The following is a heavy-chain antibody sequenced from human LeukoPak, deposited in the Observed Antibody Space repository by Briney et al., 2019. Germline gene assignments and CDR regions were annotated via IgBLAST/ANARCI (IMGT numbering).Heavy chain of an antibody. CDR3: ARDHSSGYYPDSFDY. CDR2: IIPILGIA. D-gene: IGHD3-22*01. J-gene: IGHJ4*02. CDR1: GGTFSSYT. V-gene: IGHV1-69*04. Sequence: SVKVSCKASGGTFSSYTISWVRQAPGQGLEWMGRIIPILGIANYAQKFQGRVTITADKSTSTAYMELSSLRSEDTAVYYCARDHSSGYYPDSFDYWGPGTLVTVSS.